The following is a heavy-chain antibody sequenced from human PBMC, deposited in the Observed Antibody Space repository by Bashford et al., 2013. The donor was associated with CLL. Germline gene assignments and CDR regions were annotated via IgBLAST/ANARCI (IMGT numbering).Heavy chain of an antibody. D-gene: IGHD3-22*01. Sequence: SETLSLTCAVYGGSFSGYYWSWIRHAPTGRGRGVDWGKYNHSGSTNYNPSLKSRVTISVDTSKNQFSLKLSSVTAADTAVYYCARGPMIVVVINPGEPYYYYYYGMDVWGRRDHGHRLL. V-gene: IGHV4-34*01. CDR3: ARGPMIVVVINPGEPYYYYYYGMDV. CDR1: GGSFSGYY. CDR2: YNHSGST. J-gene: IGHJ6*02.